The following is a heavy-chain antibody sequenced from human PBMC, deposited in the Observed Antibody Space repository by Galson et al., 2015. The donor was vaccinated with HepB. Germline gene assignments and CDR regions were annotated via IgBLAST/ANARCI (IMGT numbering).Heavy chain of an antibody. Sequence: SVKVSCKASEYTFTSYAMNWVRQAPGQGLEWMGWINTNTGKPTYVQGFTGRFVFSSDTSVSTAYLHITNLKAEDTAVYYCARGGRQWFDYWGQGTLVTVSS. CDR2: INTNTGKP. CDR1: EYTFTSYA. D-gene: IGHD6-19*01. J-gene: IGHJ4*02. CDR3: ARGGRQWFDY. V-gene: IGHV7-4-1*02.